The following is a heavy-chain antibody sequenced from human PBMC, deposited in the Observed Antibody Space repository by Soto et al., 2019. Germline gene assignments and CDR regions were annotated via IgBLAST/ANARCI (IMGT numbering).Heavy chain of an antibody. CDR3: ARVDMVRGLSYYYYGMDV. CDR2: IWYDGSNK. Sequence: GVSLRLSCAASGFTFSSYGMHWVRQAPGKGLEWVAVIWYDGSNKYYAGSVKGRFTISRDNSKNTLYLQMNSLRAEDTAVYYCARVDMVRGLSYYYYGMDVWGQGTTVTVSS. J-gene: IGHJ6*02. D-gene: IGHD3-10*01. V-gene: IGHV3-33*01. CDR1: GFTFSSYG.